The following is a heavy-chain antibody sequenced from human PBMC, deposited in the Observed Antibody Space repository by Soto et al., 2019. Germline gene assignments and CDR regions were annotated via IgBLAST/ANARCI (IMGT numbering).Heavy chain of an antibody. D-gene: IGHD3-16*01. J-gene: IGHJ5*02. Sequence: QVQLVQSGAEVKKPGASVKVSCKASGYTFTSYDINWVRQATGQGLEWMGWMNPNSGNTGFVQKFQGRVTMTRNTSISTAYMELSSLKYEDTAVYYCARETVSWFDPWGQGTLVTVSS. CDR3: ARETVSWFDP. CDR2: MNPNSGNT. CDR1: GYTFTSYD. V-gene: IGHV1-8*01.